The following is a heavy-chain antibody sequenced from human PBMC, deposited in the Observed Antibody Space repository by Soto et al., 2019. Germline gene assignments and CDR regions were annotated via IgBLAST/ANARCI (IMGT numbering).Heavy chain of an antibody. V-gene: IGHV3-21*01. J-gene: IGHJ6*02. Sequence: EVQLVESGGGLVKPGGSLRLSCAASGFTFSSYSMNWVRQAPGTGLEWVSSISSSSSYIYYADSVKGRFTISRDNAKNSLYLQMNSLRAEDTAVYYCARCLAVEVTNYDYYYGMDVWGQGTTVTVSS. CDR3: ARCLAVEVTNYDYYYGMDV. CDR2: ISSSSSYI. D-gene: IGHD4-17*01. CDR1: GFTFSSYS.